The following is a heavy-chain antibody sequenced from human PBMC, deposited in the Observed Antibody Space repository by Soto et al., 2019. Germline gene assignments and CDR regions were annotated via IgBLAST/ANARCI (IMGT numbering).Heavy chain of an antibody. J-gene: IGHJ4*02. CDR1: GFTFSSYA. CDR2: ISGSGGST. D-gene: IGHD3-3*01. V-gene: IGHV3-23*01. Sequence: PGGSLRLSCAASGFTFSSYAMSWARQAPGKGLEWVSAISGSGGSTYYADSVKGRFTISRDNSKNTLYLQMNSLRAEDTAVYYCAKPPIRFLEVYFDYWGQGTLVTVSS. CDR3: AKPPIRFLEVYFDY.